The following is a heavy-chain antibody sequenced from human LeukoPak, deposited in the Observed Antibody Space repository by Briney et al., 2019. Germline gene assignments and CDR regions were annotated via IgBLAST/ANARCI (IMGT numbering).Heavy chain of an antibody. D-gene: IGHD6-6*01. CDR2: INHSGST. CDR3: ARRYSSSSLWAY. CDR1: GGSSSGYY. Sequence: SETLSLTCAVYGGSSSGYYWSWIRQPPGKGLEWIGEINHSGSTNYNPSLKSRVTISVDTSKNQFSLKLSSVTAADTAVYYCARRYSSSSLWAYWGQGTLVTVSS. J-gene: IGHJ4*02. V-gene: IGHV4-34*01.